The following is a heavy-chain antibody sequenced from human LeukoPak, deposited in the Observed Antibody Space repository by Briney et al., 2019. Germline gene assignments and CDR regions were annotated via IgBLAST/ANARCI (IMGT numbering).Heavy chain of an antibody. Sequence: SETLSLTCTVSGGSISSSGYYWGWIRQPPGKGLEWIGNIYYSGSTYYNSSLKSRVTISVDTSKNQFSLKLSPVTAADTAVYYCARASEPYYGSSAYFDYWGQGTLVTVSS. J-gene: IGHJ4*02. CDR1: GGSISSSGYY. CDR2: IYYSGST. CDR3: ARASEPYYGSSAYFDY. D-gene: IGHD3-22*01. V-gene: IGHV4-39*07.